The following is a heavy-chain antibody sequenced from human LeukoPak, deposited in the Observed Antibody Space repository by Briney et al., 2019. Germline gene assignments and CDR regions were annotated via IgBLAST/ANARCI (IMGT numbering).Heavy chain of an antibody. CDR1: GGSFSGYY. CDR2: FNHSGST. Sequence: SETLSLTCAVYGGSFSGYYWSWIRQPPGKGLEWIGEFNHSGSTNYNPSLKSRVTISVDTSKNQFSLKLSSVTAADTAVYYCARERLAARGLVPLNWFDPWGQGTLVTVSS. CDR3: ARERLAARGLVPLNWFDP. V-gene: IGHV4-34*01. D-gene: IGHD6-6*01. J-gene: IGHJ5*02.